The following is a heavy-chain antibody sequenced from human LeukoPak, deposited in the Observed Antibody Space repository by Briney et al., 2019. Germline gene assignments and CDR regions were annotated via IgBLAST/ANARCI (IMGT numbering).Heavy chain of an antibody. V-gene: IGHV3-74*01. CDR3: TKDRVWNSFDS. CDR1: GFTFSSYW. D-gene: IGHD1-1*01. CDR2: INPDGSTT. J-gene: IGHJ4*02. Sequence: GGSLRLSCAASGFTFSSYWMHWVRQAPEKGLVWVSRINPDGSTTTYADSVEGRFTISRDNARNTLYLQMNSLKNEDTAVYYCTKDRVWNSFDSWGQGTLVTVSS.